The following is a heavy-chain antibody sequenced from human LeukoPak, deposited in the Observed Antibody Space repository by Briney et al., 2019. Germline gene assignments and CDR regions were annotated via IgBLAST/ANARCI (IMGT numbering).Heavy chain of an antibody. D-gene: IGHD2-2*01. CDR3: AKDQRGYCSSTSCHSSDP. Sequence: GGSLRLSCAASGFTFTNYGMNRVRQAPGKGLEWLSGISPRGGGTYYADSVKGRFTISRDNSKNTLYLQMNSLRAEDTAVYYCAKDQRGYCSSTSCHSSDPWGQGTLVTVSS. CDR2: ISPRGGGT. CDR1: GFTFTNYG. J-gene: IGHJ5*02. V-gene: IGHV3-23*01.